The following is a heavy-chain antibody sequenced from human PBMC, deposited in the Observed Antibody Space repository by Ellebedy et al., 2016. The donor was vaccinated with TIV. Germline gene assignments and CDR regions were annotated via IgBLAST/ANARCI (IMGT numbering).Heavy chain of an antibody. J-gene: IGHJ4*02. CDR3: AKDSGRSGGISDY. V-gene: IGHV3-23*01. CDR2: LTTGGVT. Sequence: GESLKISCVVSGFTFSTYAMRWFRQAPGKGLEWVSALTTGGVTFYADSVKGRFTISRDSSKHTLYLQMNSLRVDDTAIYFCAKDSGRSGGISDYWGQGTLVTVSS. CDR1: GFTFSTYA. D-gene: IGHD3-10*01.